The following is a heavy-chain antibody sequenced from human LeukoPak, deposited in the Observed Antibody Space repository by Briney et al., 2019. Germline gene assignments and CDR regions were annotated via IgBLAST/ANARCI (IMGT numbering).Heavy chain of an antibody. CDR2: ISYDGSDK. D-gene: IGHD3-22*01. CDR3: ARVLRDYDSRAYDAFDI. CDR1: GFSFSANG. J-gene: IGHJ3*02. Sequence: PGGSLRLSCAASGFSFSANGMHWVRQAPGKGLEWVALISYDGSDKYYADSVKGRFTISRDNSKNTLYLQMNSLRAEDTAVYYCARVLRDYDSRAYDAFDIWGQGTMVTVSS. V-gene: IGHV3-30*03.